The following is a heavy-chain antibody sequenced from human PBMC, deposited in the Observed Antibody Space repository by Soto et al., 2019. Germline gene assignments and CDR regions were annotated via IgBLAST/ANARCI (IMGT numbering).Heavy chain of an antibody. Sequence: ASVKVSCKASGYTFTSYYMHWVRQAPGQGLEWMGIINPSGGSTSYAQKFQGRVTMTRDTSTSAVYMELSSLRSEDTAVYYCARDLTIFGVVNPTNYYYGMDVWGQGTTVTVSS. CDR2: INPSGGST. D-gene: IGHD3-3*01. CDR1: GYTFTSYY. V-gene: IGHV1-46*01. CDR3: ARDLTIFGVVNPTNYYYGMDV. J-gene: IGHJ6*02.